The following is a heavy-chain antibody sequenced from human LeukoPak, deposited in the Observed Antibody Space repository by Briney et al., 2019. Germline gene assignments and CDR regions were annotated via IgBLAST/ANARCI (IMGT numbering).Heavy chain of an antibody. J-gene: IGHJ6*03. CDR2: IYYSGST. CDR1: DYSITSGYY. D-gene: IGHD3-16*01. CDR3: ARHYDLYNYYYYYMDV. V-gene: IGHV4-38-2*02. Sequence: SETLSLTCTVSDYSITSGYYWGWIRQPPGKGLEWIGSIYYSGSTYYNPSLKSRVTISVDTSKNQFSLKLSSVTAADTAVYYCARHYDLYNYYYYYMDVWGKGTTVTVSS.